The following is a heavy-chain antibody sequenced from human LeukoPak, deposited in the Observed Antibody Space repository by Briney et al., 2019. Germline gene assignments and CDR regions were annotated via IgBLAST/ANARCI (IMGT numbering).Heavy chain of an antibody. V-gene: IGHV1-2*04. D-gene: IGHD4-11*01. CDR2: INLNSGGT. J-gene: IGHJ4*02. CDR1: GFTFTGYY. Sequence: GASVKVSCKASGFTFTGYYIHWVRRAPGQGLEWMGWINLNSGGTNYAQKFQGWVTMTRDTSITTAYMELSRLRSDDTAVYYCARDKVTTDTPYFDSWGQGTLVTVSS. CDR3: ARDKVTTDTPYFDS.